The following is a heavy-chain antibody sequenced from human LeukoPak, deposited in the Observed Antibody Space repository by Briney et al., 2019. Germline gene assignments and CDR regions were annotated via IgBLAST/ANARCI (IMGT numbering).Heavy chain of an antibody. CDR3: ARDWPSEWQQLPDYDAVDI. V-gene: IGHV3-23*01. CDR1: GFTFSSYA. J-gene: IGHJ3*02. CDR2: ISGSGGST. D-gene: IGHD6-13*01. Sequence: GGSLRLSCAASGFTFSSYAMSWVRQPPGKGLEWVSSISGSGGSTYDEDSVKGRFTISRDNSKNTLDLQMNSLRADNTAVYYCARDWPSEWQQLPDYDAVDIWGQGTMVTVSS.